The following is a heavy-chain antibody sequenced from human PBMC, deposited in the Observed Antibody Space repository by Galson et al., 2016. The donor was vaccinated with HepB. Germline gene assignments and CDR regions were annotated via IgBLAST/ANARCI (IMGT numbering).Heavy chain of an antibody. J-gene: IGHJ6*01. Sequence: SLRLSCAASGFYFSDYSMNWVRQAPGKGLEWVGRIKSKIDDGTADYAAPVKGRFTISRDDSKNTLYLQMNSLKTDDTAVYYCTTPQRKRRLTSEYYYSYGMDVCGLGTTVTVSS. V-gene: IGHV3-15*01. CDR2: IKSKIDDGTA. CDR3: TTPQRKRRLTSEYYYSYGMDV. D-gene: IGHD2/OR15-2a*01. CDR1: GFYFSDYS.